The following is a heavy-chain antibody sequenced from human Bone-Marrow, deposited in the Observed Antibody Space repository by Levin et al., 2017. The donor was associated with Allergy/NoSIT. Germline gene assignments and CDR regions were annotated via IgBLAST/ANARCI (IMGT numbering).Heavy chain of an antibody. D-gene: IGHD3-10*01. CDR3: ARVYGSGSY. CDR1: GFTFTSSS. V-gene: IGHV1-3*01. J-gene: IGHJ4*02. Sequence: GESLKISCRASGFTFTSSSIHWVRQAPGQRPVWMGWINAGNGDTKYSQVFQGRVTITRDTSASTAYMELTHLTSEDTAVYFCARVYGSGSYWGQGTLVTVSS. CDR2: INAGNGDT.